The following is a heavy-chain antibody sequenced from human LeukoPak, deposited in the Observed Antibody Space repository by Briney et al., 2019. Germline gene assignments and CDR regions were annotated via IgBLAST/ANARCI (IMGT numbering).Heavy chain of an antibody. CDR3: AAAADTHYYYYYMDV. Sequence: SETLSLTCTVSGYSISSGYYWGWIRQPPGKGLEWIGSIYHSGSTYYNPSLKSRVTISVDTSKNQFSLKLSSVTAADTAVYYCAAAADTHYYYYYMDVWGKGTTVTISS. D-gene: IGHD6-13*01. J-gene: IGHJ6*03. V-gene: IGHV4-38-2*02. CDR2: IYHSGST. CDR1: GYSISSGYY.